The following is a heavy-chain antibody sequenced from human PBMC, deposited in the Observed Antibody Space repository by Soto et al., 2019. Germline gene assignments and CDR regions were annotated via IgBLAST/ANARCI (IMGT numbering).Heavy chain of an antibody. J-gene: IGHJ5*02. CDR3: AKPWFDGSGSYYNGGFDP. CDR1: GFTFDDYA. CDR2: ISWNSGSI. D-gene: IGHD3-10*01. V-gene: IGHV3-9*01. Sequence: GGSLRLSCAASGFTFDDYAMHWVRQAPGKGLEWVSGISWNSGSIGYADSVKGRFTISRDNAKNSLYLQMNSLRAEDTALYYCAKPWFDGSGSYYNGGFDPWGQGT.